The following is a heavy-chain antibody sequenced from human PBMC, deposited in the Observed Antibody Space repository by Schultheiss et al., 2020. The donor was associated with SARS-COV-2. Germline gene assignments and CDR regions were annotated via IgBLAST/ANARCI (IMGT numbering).Heavy chain of an antibody. CDR3: ARESGGSYYPIDY. CDR1: GFTFSSYA. J-gene: IGHJ4*02. Sequence: GGSLRLSCAASGFTFSSYAMSWVRQAPGKGLEWVSSISGRGGSTYYADSVKGRFTISRDNSKNTLYLQMNSLRAEDTAVYYCARESGGSYYPIDYWGQGTLVTVSS. D-gene: IGHD1-26*01. CDR2: ISGRGGST. V-gene: IGHV3-23*01.